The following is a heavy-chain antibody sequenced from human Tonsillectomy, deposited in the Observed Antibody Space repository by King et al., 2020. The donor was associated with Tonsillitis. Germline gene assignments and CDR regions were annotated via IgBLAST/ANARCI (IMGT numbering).Heavy chain of an antibody. J-gene: IGHJ3*02. V-gene: IGHV5-51*01. CDR3: ARCLYGGNGDAFDI. Sequence: VQLVESGAEVKKPGESLKISCKVSGDSFTTYWIGWVRQMPGKGLEWMGIIYPGDSDTRYSPSFQGHVTISADKSTRTAYLQWSNLKASDTAMYYCARCLYGGNGDAFDIWGLGTMVTVSS. CDR2: IYPGDSDT. CDR1: GDSFTTYW. D-gene: IGHD5-12*01.